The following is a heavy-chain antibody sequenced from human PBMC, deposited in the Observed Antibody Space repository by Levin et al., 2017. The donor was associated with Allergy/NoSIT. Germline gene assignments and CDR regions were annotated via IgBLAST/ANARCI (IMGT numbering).Heavy chain of an antibody. J-gene: IGHJ5*02. D-gene: IGHD6-13*01. CDR1: GGSISSYY. CDR2: IYYSGST. V-gene: IGHV4-59*08. CDR3: ARHVSWEQQLVLNWFDP. Sequence: PSETLSLTCTVSGGSISSYYWSWIRQPPGKGLEWIGYIYYSGSTNYNPSLKSRVTISVDTSKNQFSLKLSSVTAADTAVYYCARHVSWEQQLVLNWFDPWGQGTLVTVSS.